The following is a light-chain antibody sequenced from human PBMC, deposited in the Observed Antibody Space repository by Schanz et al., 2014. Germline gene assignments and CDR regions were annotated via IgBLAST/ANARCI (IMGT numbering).Light chain of an antibody. CDR3: CLYTPMSVI. Sequence: QSALTQPRSVSGSPGQSVTISCTGTSRDVGGYDFVSWYQQYPGKAPKLMIYDDIKRPSGVSIRFSGSTSGNTASLTISGLQAEDEADYYCCLYTPMSVIFGGGTKLTVL. CDR2: DDI. CDR1: SRDVGGYDF. V-gene: IGLV2-11*01. J-gene: IGLJ2*01.